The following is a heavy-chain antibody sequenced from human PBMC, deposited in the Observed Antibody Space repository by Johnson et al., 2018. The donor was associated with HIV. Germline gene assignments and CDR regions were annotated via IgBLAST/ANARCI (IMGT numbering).Heavy chain of an antibody. D-gene: IGHD1/OR15-1a*01. V-gene: IGHV3-20*04. CDR1: GFTFNDHG. CDR3: ARDLSPSGTRTPSRTTEWFDAFDI. Sequence: VQLVESGGGVVRPGGSLRLSCAVSGFTFNDHGMSWVRQAPGKGLEWVSRISGDGSSSSYADSVKGRFTISRDTAKNTLFLQMNSLRAEDTAVYYCARDLSPSGTRTPSRTTEWFDAFDIWGQGTMVTVSS. J-gene: IGHJ3*02. CDR2: ISGDGSSS.